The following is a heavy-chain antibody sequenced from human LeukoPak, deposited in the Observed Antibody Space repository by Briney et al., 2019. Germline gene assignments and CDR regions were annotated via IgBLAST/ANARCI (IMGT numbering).Heavy chain of an antibody. D-gene: IGHD2-21*02. Sequence: GGSLRLSCAASGFTLSDYWMHWVRQSPGKGLTWVSRIYIDGSGTTYADSVKGRFTISRDNAKNTLYLHMSNLRTDDTAVYYCVRRLGGDGYYFDYWGQGTLVTVSS. CDR1: GFTLSDYW. V-gene: IGHV3-74*01. CDR2: IYIDGSGT. J-gene: IGHJ4*02. CDR3: VRRLGGDGYYFDY.